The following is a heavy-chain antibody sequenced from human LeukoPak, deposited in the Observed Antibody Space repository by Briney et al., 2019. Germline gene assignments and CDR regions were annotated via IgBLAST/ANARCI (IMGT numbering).Heavy chain of an antibody. J-gene: IGHJ4*02. D-gene: IGHD3-3*01. Sequence: GGPLRLSCAASGFTFSSYSMNWVRQAPGKGLEWVSSISSSSSYIYYADSLKGRFTISRDNAKNSLYLQMNSLRAEDTAVYYCARVSSLRFLEPAFDYWGQGTLVTVSS. V-gene: IGHV3-21*01. CDR2: ISSSSSYI. CDR3: ARVSSLRFLEPAFDY. CDR1: GFTFSSYS.